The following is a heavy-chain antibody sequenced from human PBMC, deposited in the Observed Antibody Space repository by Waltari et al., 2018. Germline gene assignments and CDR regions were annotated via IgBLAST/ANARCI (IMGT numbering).Heavy chain of an antibody. J-gene: IGHJ2*01. V-gene: IGHV4-4*07. CDR3: ARGDQWLVGYFEL. D-gene: IGHD6-19*01. CDR1: GGSVSRYY. Sequence: QVQLQESGPGLVKPSETLSLTCTVSGGSVSRYYCSWIRPPARQRLEWIGRISPRGSTNYIPSLKRRVTMSVDTSKNQFSLKLGAVTAADTAVYYCARGDQWLVGYFELWGRGTLVTVSS. CDR2: ISPRGST.